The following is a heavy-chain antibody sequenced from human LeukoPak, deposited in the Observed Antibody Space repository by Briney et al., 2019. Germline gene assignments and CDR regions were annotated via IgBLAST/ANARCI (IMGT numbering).Heavy chain of an antibody. J-gene: IGHJ3*02. D-gene: IGHD3-16*01. CDR2: MSLSTNGK. CDR3: AKALTRWAFDI. V-gene: IGHV3-23*01. Sequence: GGSLRLSCAASGFTFSSNDMSWVRQAPGKGLEWVSSMSLSTNGKTYADSVKGRFTISADNAKNTLYLQMESLRAEDTAIYYCAKALTRWAFDIWGQGTTVTVSS. CDR1: GFTFSSND.